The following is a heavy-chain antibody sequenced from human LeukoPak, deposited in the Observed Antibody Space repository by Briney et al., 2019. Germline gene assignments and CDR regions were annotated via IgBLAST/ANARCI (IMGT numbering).Heavy chain of an antibody. Sequence: SETLSLTCTVSGGSISSDYWSWIRQPPGKGLEWIGYIYYTGSTNYNPSLKSRVTTSVDTSKNQFSLKRSSVTAADTAVYYCATTGYCSGGSCYGEYFQHWGQGTLVTVSS. D-gene: IGHD2-15*01. CDR1: GGSISSDY. CDR2: IYYTGST. CDR3: ATTGYCSGGSCYGEYFQH. J-gene: IGHJ1*01. V-gene: IGHV4-59*08.